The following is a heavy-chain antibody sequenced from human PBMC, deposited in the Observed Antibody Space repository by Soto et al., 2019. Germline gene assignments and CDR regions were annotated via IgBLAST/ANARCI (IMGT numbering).Heavy chain of an antibody. V-gene: IGHV1-18*01. D-gene: IGHD3-22*01. CDR2: ISAYNGNT. CDR3: ARLRITMIVVAKGWYFDL. CDR1: GYTFTSYG. Sequence: QVQLVQSGAEVMKPGASVKVSCKASGYTFTSYGISWVRQAPGQGLEWMGWISAYNGNTNYAQKLQGRVTMTTDTSTSTAYMELRSLRSDDTAVYYCARLRITMIVVAKGWYFDLWGRGTLVTVSS. J-gene: IGHJ2*01.